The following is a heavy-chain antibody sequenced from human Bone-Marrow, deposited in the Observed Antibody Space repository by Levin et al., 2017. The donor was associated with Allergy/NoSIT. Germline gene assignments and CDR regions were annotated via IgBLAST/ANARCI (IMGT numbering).Heavy chain of an antibody. V-gene: IGHV3-30-3*01. CDR1: GFTFSSYA. CDR2: ISYDGSNK. CDR3: ARGATSDAFDI. D-gene: IGHD1-26*01. J-gene: IGHJ3*02. Sequence: GGSLRLSCAASGFTFSSYAMHWVRQAPGKGLEWVAVISYDGSNKYYADSVKGRFTISRDNSKNTLYLQMNSLRAEDTAVYYCARGATSDAFDIWGQGTMVTVSS.